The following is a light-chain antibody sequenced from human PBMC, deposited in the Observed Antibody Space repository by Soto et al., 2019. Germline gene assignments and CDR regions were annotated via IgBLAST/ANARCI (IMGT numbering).Light chain of an antibody. Sequence: EIGLTPSPGTLSLSPGERAPPSCRASQGVSSNLAWYQQKPGQAPRLLIYGASTRATGIPARFSGSGSGTEFTLTISSLQSEDFAVYYCQQYNNWPRTFGQGTKVDIK. CDR1: QGVSSN. CDR2: GAS. J-gene: IGKJ1*01. CDR3: QQYNNWPRT. V-gene: IGKV3-15*01.